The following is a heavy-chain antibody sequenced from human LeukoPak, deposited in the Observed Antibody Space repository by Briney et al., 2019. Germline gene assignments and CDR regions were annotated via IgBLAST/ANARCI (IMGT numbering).Heavy chain of an antibody. V-gene: IGHV1-2*02. Sequence: ASVKVSCKASGYTFTGYYTHWVRQAPGQGLEWMGWINPNSGGTNYAQKFQGRVTMTRDTSISTAYMELSRLRSDDTAVYYCARPPYYDSSGYSINWFDPWGQGTLVTVSS. CDR3: ARPPYYDSSGYSINWFDP. CDR1: GYTFTGYY. D-gene: IGHD3-22*01. CDR2: INPNSGGT. J-gene: IGHJ5*02.